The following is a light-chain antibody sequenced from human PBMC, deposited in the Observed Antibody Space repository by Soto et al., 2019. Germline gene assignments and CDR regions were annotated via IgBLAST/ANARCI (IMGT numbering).Light chain of an antibody. Sequence: EIVLTQSPGTLSLSPGERATLSCRASQSVSSSYLAWYQQKPGQAPRLPIYGASSRATGIPDRFSGSGSGTAFTLTISRLEPEDFAVYYCQQYGSSPPITFGHGTRLEIK. J-gene: IGKJ5*01. CDR1: QSVSSSY. CDR3: QQYGSSPPIT. V-gene: IGKV3-20*01. CDR2: GAS.